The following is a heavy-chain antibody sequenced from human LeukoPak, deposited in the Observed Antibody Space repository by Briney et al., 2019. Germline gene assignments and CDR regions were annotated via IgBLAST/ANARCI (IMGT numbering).Heavy chain of an antibody. V-gene: IGHV2-5*02. CDR3: AHRLDQRTNWNYGNFDY. Sequence: SGPTLVNPTQTLTLTCTFSGFSLTTGGVGVGWIRQPPGKALEWLALIYWDDDKRYSPSLRNRLSITKDTSKNQVVLTMTNVDPVDTATYYCAHRLDQRTNWNYGNFDYWGQGTLVTVSS. D-gene: IGHD1-7*01. J-gene: IGHJ4*02. CDR2: IYWDDDK. CDR1: GFSLTTGGVG.